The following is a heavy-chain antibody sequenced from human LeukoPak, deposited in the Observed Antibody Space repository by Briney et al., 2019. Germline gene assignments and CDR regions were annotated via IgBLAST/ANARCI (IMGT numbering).Heavy chain of an antibody. J-gene: IGHJ3*02. V-gene: IGHV4-59*08. Sequence: PSETLSLTCTVSGGSISRYYWSWIRQPPGKGLEWIGYIYYSASTNYNPSLKSRVTISVDTSKNQFSLKLSSVTAADTAVYYCARQKLYAFDIWGQGTMVTVSS. CDR2: IYYSAST. D-gene: IGHD2-2*02. CDR1: GGSISRYY. CDR3: ARQKLYAFDI.